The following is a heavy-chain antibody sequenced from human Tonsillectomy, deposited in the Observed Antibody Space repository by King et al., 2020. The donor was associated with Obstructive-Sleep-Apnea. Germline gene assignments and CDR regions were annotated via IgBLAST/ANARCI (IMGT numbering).Heavy chain of an antibody. D-gene: IGHD3-22*01. J-gene: IGHJ4*02. CDR1: GFIFSNAW. CDR2: IKSKTDGGTT. V-gene: IGHV3-15*01. CDR3: TTDSSYYDSSGYPLFDY. Sequence: VQLVESGGGLVKPGGSLRLSCAASGFIFSNAWMSWVRQSPGKGLEWVGRIKSKTDGGTTDYAAPVKGRFTISRDDSKNTLYLQMNSLNTEDTAVYYCTTDSSYYDSSGYPLFDYWGQGILVTVSS.